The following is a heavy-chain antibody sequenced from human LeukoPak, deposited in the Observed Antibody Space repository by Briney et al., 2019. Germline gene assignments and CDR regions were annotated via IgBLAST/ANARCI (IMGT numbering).Heavy chain of an antibody. V-gene: IGHV4-30-2*01. CDR1: GGSISSGGYS. Sequence: SETLSLTCAVSGGSISSGGYSWSWIRQPPGKGLEWIGYIYHSGSTYYNPSLKSRVTISVDRSKNQFSLKLSSVTAADTAVYYCAGRINYYDSGGTPYYFDYWGQGTLVTVSS. CDR3: AGRINYYDSGGTPYYFDY. D-gene: IGHD3-22*01. J-gene: IGHJ4*02. CDR2: IYHSGST.